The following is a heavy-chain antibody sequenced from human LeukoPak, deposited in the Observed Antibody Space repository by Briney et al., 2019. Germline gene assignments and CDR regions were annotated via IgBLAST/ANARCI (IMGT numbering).Heavy chain of an antibody. CDR1: GGSFSGYY. CDR2: IKHSGST. CDR3: ARGRRGANIVVVPAARGWFDP. D-gene: IGHD2-2*01. Sequence: SETLSLTCAVYGGSFSGYYWSWIRQPPGKGLEWIGEIKHSGSTNYNPSLKSRVTISVDTSKNQFSLKLSSVTAADTAVYYCARGRRGANIVVVPAARGWFDPWGQGTLVTVSS. J-gene: IGHJ5*02. V-gene: IGHV4-34*01.